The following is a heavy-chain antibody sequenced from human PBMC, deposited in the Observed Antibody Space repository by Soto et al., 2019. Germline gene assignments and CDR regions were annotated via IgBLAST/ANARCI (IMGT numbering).Heavy chain of an antibody. J-gene: IGHJ6*02. CDR1: GGTFSSYA. Sequence: SVKVSCKSSGGTFSSYAISWVRQAPGQTLELMACIIPIFGTAIYAQRFQGRVTITADESTSTAYMELSSLRSEDTAVYYCARVVTRKYYYGMDVWGQGTPVTVSS. V-gene: IGHV1-69*13. D-gene: IGHD4-4*01. CDR2: IIPIFGTA. CDR3: ARVVTRKYYYGMDV.